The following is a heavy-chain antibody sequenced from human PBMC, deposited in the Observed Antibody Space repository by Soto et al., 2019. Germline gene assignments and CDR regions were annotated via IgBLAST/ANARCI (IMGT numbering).Heavy chain of an antibody. J-gene: IGHJ5*02. CDR1: GASIGSGDDY. D-gene: IGHD2-2*01. CDR3: AKYQPPEFDP. Sequence: SETLSLTCSVSGASIGSGDDYWTWIRQSPGKGLEWIGYISDSGSTFYNPSLRSRLTIALDTSKNHFSLKLNSVTAADTAVYYCAKYQPPEFDPWGQGSPVTVSS. CDR2: ISDSGST. V-gene: IGHV4-30-4*08.